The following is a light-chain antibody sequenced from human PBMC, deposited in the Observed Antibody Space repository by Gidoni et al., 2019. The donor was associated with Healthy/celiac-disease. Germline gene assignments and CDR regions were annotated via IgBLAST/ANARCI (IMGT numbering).Light chain of an antibody. CDR1: HSISSY. CDR3: QQSYSTTPMT. CDR2: AAS. J-gene: IGKJ5*01. V-gene: IGKV1-39*01. Sequence: DIQMPQSPSSLSASVVDRVTITCRASHSISSYLNWYQQKPGKAPKLLIYAASSLQSGGPSRLSGSGAGTEVTIIISSRQQEDDATDYCQQSYSTTPMTFGQGTRLEIK.